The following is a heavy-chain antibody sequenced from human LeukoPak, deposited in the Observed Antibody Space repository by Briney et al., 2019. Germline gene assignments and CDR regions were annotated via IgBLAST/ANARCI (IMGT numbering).Heavy chain of an antibody. CDR1: GVSISPYY. J-gene: IGHJ3*01. V-gene: IGHV4-4*09. CDR3: ARLSAAVHLGAFDL. D-gene: IGHD3-3*01. Sequence: TSETLSLTCAVSGVSISPYYWAWIRQPPGKGLEWIGYIHTSGSDNQYPSLKSRVTISVDKSKNHLSLRLTSVTAADTAVYYCARLSAAVHLGAFDLWGQGTMVTVSS. CDR2: IHTSGSD.